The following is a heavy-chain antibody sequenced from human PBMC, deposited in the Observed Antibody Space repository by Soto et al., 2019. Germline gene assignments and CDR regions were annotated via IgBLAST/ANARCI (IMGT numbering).Heavy chain of an antibody. CDR3: ARETYSSSWTLSSYYGMDV. V-gene: IGHV1-3*01. CDR2: INPGNGNT. D-gene: IGHD6-13*01. J-gene: IGHJ6*02. CDR1: GYTFTSYG. Sequence: ASVKVSCKASGYTFTSYGMNWVRQAPGRGLEWMGWINPGNGNTKYSQKFQGRVIIERDTSASTAYMELRSLRSDDTAVYYCARETYSSSWTLSSYYGMDVWGQGTTVTVSS.